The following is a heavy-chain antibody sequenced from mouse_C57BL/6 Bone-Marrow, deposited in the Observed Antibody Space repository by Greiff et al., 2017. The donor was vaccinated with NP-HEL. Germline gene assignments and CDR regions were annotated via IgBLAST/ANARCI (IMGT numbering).Heavy chain of an antibody. Sequence: QVQLQQPGAELVKPGASVKLSCKASGYTFTSYWMQWVKQRPGQGLEWIGEIDPSDSYTNYNQKFKGKATLTVDPSSSTAYMQLSSLTSEDSAVDYCARSGIYDGFGYWGQGTTLTVSA. V-gene: IGHV1-50*01. D-gene: IGHD1-1*01. CDR3: ARSGIYDGFGY. J-gene: IGHJ2*01. CDR2: IDPSDSYT. CDR1: GYTFTSYW.